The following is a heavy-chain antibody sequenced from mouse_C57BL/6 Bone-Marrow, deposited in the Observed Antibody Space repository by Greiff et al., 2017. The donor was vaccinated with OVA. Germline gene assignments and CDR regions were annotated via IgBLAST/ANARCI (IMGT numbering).Heavy chain of an antibody. Sequence: EVKLVESGGGLVQPGESLKLSCESTEYEFPSHDMSWVRKTPEKRLELVAAINSDGGSTYYPDTMERRFIISRDNTKKTLYLQMSSLRSEDTALYYWARHASERNDAMDYWGQGTSVTVSS. J-gene: IGHJ4*01. CDR1: EYEFPSHD. V-gene: IGHV5-2*01. CDR2: INSDGGST. CDR3: ARHASERNDAMDY.